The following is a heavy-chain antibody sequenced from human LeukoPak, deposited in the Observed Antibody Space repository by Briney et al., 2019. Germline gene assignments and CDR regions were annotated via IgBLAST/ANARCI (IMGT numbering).Heavy chain of an antibody. Sequence: GGSLRLSCAASGFTFSSYAMSWVRQAPGKGLEWVSAISGSGGSTYYADSVKGRFTISRDNSKNTLYLQMNSLRAEDTAVYYCAKELVVVPAASYWFDPWGQGTLVTVSS. V-gene: IGHV3-23*01. CDR3: AKELVVVPAASYWFDP. CDR1: GFTFSSYA. CDR2: ISGSGGST. J-gene: IGHJ5*02. D-gene: IGHD2-2*01.